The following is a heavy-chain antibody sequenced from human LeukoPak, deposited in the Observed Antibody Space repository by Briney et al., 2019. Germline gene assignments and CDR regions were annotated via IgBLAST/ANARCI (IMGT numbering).Heavy chain of an antibody. J-gene: IGHJ5*02. V-gene: IGHV4-34*01. CDR1: GGSFNGYS. D-gene: IGHD6-19*01. CDR2: IIHSGGT. CDR3: ARGPLAFRRVAGIFS. Sequence: PSETLSLTCAVSGGSFNGYSYTWIRQPPGKGLEWIGGIIHSGGTSYNPSLKSRLTISVDTSRKQFSLKLTSVTAADTAQYFCARGPLAFRRVAGIFSWGRGTQVTVSS.